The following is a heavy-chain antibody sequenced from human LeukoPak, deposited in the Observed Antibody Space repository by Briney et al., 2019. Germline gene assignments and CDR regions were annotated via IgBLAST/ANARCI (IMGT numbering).Heavy chain of an antibody. CDR2: ISSSGSTI. CDR1: GFTFSSYE. J-gene: IGHJ6*02. V-gene: IGHV3-48*03. CDR3: ASRYSSSFYYYGMDV. D-gene: IGHD6-13*01. Sequence: GGSLRLSCAASGFTFSSYEMNWVRQAPGKGLEWVSYISSSGSTIYYADSVKGRFTISRDNAKNSLYLQMNSLRAEDTAVYHCASRYSSSFYYYGMDVWGQGTTVTVSS.